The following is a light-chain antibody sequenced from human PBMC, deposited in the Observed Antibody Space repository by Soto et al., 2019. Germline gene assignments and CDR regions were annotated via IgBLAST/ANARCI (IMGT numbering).Light chain of an antibody. J-gene: IGKJ1*01. Sequence: DILLTQSPSTLAASVGDRVTISCRASQSINKLLSWYQHKPGKAPNLLIYEVSTLHSGVPSRFSGSGSGTEFTLTISSLRPDDFAAYYCQHYSGDRATFGQGTKVDI. V-gene: IGKV1-5*03. CDR3: QHYSGDRAT. CDR2: EVS. CDR1: QSINKL.